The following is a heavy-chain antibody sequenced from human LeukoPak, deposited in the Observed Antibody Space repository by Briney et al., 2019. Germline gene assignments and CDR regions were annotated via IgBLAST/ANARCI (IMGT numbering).Heavy chain of an antibody. J-gene: IGHJ4*02. CDR3: ARLGRGYSGYDGGFDY. CDR2: IYPGDSDA. Sequence: GESLKTSCKGSGYSFTSYWIGWVRQMPGKGLEWMGIIYPGDSDARYSPSFQGQVTISVDKSISTAYLQWSSLKASDTAMYYCARLGRGYSGYDGGFDYWGQGTLVTVSS. V-gene: IGHV5-51*01. CDR1: GYSFTSYW. D-gene: IGHD5-12*01.